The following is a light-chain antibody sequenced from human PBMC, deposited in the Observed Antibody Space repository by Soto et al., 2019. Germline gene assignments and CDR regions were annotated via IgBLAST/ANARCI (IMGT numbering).Light chain of an antibody. Sequence: QSVLTQPASVSGSPGQSITISCTGTSSDVGGYNYISWYQQHPGKAPKFIIYDVRNRPSGVSNRFSGSRSGNTASLTISGLQAEDEDDYYCSSYTSSSTVIVGGGTKLTVL. CDR1: SSDVGGYNY. CDR3: SSYTSSSTVI. CDR2: DVR. J-gene: IGLJ2*01. V-gene: IGLV2-14*03.